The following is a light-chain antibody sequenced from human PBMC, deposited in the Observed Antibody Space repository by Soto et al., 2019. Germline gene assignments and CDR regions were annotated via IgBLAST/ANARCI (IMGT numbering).Light chain of an antibody. Sequence: EIVMTQSPVTRSVSPLEGATLSCSASQSISINLAWYQQKPGQTPRLLIYGASTRATGIPARFSGSGSGTEFTLTISSLQSVDFAVYYCQQYNSWPLTFGGGTKVDIK. CDR2: GAS. V-gene: IGKV3-15*01. J-gene: IGKJ4*01. CDR3: QQYNSWPLT. CDR1: QSISIN.